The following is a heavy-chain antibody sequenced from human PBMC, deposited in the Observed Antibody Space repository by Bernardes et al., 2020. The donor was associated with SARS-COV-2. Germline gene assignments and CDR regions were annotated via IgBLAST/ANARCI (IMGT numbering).Heavy chain of an antibody. D-gene: IGHD5-18*01. J-gene: IGHJ6*03. CDR1: GFTFSSYA. CDR3: ARDPGYSYGHYYYYYYMDV. Sequence: GGSLRLSCAAPGFTFSSYAMHLVRQAPGKGMEYFSAISNNGGSTYYVNSVKGRFTISRDNSKNTLYLQMGSLRAEDMAVYYCARDPGYSYGHYYYYYYMDVWGKGTTVTVSS. CDR2: ISNNGGST. V-gene: IGHV3-64*01.